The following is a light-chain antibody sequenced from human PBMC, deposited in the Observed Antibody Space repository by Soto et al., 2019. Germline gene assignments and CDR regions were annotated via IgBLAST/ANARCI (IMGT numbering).Light chain of an antibody. CDR1: SSDVGSYNL. J-gene: IGLJ1*01. V-gene: IGLV2-23*02. Sequence: QSALTQPASVSGSPGQSITISCTGTSSDVGSYNLVSWYQQHPGKAPKLMIYEVSKRPSGVSNRFSGSKSGNTASLTISGIQAEDEADYYCCSYAGSSTFLFGTGTKVTVL. CDR3: CSYAGSSTFL. CDR2: EVS.